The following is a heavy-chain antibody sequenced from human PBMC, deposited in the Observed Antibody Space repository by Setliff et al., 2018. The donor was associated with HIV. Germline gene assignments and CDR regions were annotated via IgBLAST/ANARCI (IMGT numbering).Heavy chain of an antibody. D-gene: IGHD1-26*01. CDR1: GGSFSGYY. J-gene: IGHJ4*02. V-gene: IGHV4-34*01. CDR3: ARAPPYKWEPSQDY. CDR2: INHSGST. Sequence: SETLSLTCAVYGGSFSGYYWSWIRQPPGKGLEWTGEINHSGSTNYNPSLKSRVTISVDTSKNQFSLRLSSVTAADTAVYYCARAPPYKWEPSQDYWGQGTLVTVSS.